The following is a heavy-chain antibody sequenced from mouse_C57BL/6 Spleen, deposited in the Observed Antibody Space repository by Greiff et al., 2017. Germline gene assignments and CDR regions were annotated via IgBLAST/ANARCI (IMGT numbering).Heavy chain of an antibody. CDR1: GYAFSSSW. D-gene: IGHD2-3*01. CDR2: IYPGDGDT. V-gene: IGHV1-82*01. CDR3: ARSFVGDGYYAAMDD. J-gene: IGHJ4*01. Sequence: QVQLKQSGPELVKPGASVKISCKASGYAFSSSWMNWVKQRPGKGLEWIGRIYPGDGDTNYNGKFKGKDTLTADKSSSTAYMQLSSLTSEDSAVYFCARSFVGDGYYAAMDDWGQGTSVTVSS.